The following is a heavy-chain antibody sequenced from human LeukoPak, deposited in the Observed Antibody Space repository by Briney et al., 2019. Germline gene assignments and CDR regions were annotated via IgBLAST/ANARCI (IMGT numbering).Heavy chain of an antibody. V-gene: IGHV3-7*01. CDR1: GFTFSSYW. J-gene: IGHJ4*02. Sequence: GSLRLSCAASGFTFSSYWMSWVRPAPGKGLEWVANIKQDGSEKYYVDSVKGRFTISRDNAKNSLYLQMNSLRAEDTAVYYCASLDSSGYYYVSPMEYYFDYWGQGTLVTVSS. CDR3: ASLDSSGYYYVSPMEYYFDY. CDR2: IKQDGSEK. D-gene: IGHD3-22*01.